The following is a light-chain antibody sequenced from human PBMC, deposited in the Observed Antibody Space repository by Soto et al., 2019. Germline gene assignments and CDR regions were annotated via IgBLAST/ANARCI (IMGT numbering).Light chain of an antibody. CDR3: QQYSTYTGE. CDR1: QSISSW. CDR2: ESS. V-gene: IGKV1-5*03. J-gene: IGKJ1*01. Sequence: DIQMTQSPFPLSASVGDRVTITCRASQSISSWLAWYQQKPGKAPELLIYESSSLESGVPSRFSGSGSGTEFTLTISSLQPEDFATYYCQQYSTYTGEFGPGTKVEIK.